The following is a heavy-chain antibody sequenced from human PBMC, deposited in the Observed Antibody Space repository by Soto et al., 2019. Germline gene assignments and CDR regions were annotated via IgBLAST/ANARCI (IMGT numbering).Heavy chain of an antibody. J-gene: IGHJ4*02. Sequence: QVELVQSGAEVKKPGASVKVSCKASGYTFTGYHMHWVRQAPGQGLEWMGWINPNSGVTIYAQKFQGRVIMTRETPITTAYMELSRLTPDDPAVYYCARRLGLLVTPIPGYWGQGTLVTVSS. V-gene: IGHV1-2*02. CDR3: ARRLGLLVTPIPGY. CDR1: GYTFTGYH. D-gene: IGHD2-21*02. CDR2: INPNSGVT.